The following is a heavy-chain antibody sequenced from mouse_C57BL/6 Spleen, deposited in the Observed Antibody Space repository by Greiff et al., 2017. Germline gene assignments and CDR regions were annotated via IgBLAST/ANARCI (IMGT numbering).Heavy chain of an antibody. CDR2: INPNNGGT. CDR3: ARDWEGDY. Sequence: VQLQQSGPELVKPGASVKISCKASGYTFTDYYMNWVKQSHGKSLEWIGDINPNNGGTSYNQKFKGKATLTVDKSSSTAYMELRSLTSEDSAVYYCARDWEGDYWGQGTTLTVSS. J-gene: IGHJ2*01. V-gene: IGHV1-26*01. CDR1: GYTFTDYY. D-gene: IGHD4-1*01.